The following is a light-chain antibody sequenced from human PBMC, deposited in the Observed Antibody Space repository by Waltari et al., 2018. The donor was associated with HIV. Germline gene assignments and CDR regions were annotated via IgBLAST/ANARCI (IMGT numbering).Light chain of an antibody. J-gene: IGLJ1*01. Sequence: QSALSQPASVSASPGQSVAISCSGSASEIGRYNYVSWYQQHPDKTPRLILFDVNNRPSGISDRFSGSKSGTTASLTISTVETDDEADYYCASYTVNSTGVFGSGTKLTVL. CDR1: ASEIGRYNY. V-gene: IGLV2-14*03. CDR3: ASYTVNSTGV. CDR2: DVN.